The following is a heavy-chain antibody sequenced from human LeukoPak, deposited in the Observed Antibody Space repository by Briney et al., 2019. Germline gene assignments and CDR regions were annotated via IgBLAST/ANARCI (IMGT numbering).Heavy chain of an antibody. V-gene: IGHV4-34*01. D-gene: IGHD1-14*01. CDR2: INHSGST. CDR1: GGSFSGYY. Sequence: SETLSLTCAVYGGSFSGYYWSWIRQPPGKGLEWIGEINHSGSTNYNPSLKSRVTISVDTSKNQFSLKLSSVTAADTAVYYCARAPRRSLPGGKYYYYGMDVWGQGTTVTVSS. J-gene: IGHJ6*02. CDR3: ARAPRRSLPGGKYYYYGMDV.